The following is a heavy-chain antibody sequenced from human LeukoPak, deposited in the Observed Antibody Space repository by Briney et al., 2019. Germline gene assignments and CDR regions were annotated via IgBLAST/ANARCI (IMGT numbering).Heavy chain of an antibody. CDR3: AREYSSSSPHFDY. Sequence: SVKVSCKASGGTFSSYAISWVRQAPGQGLEWMGGIIPISGTANYAQKFQGRVTITTDESTSTAYMELSSLRSEDTAVYYCAREYSSSSPHFDYWGRGTLVTVSS. J-gene: IGHJ4*02. CDR1: GGTFSSYA. D-gene: IGHD6-6*01. CDR2: IIPISGTA. V-gene: IGHV1-69*05.